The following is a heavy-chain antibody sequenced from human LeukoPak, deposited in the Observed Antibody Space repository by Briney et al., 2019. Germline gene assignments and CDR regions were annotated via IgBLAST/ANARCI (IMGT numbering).Heavy chain of an antibody. V-gene: IGHV3-23*01. Sequence: GGSLRLSCPASGFTFSSYAMSWVRQAPGKGLEWVSAISGSGGSTYYADSVKGRFTISRDNSKNTLYLQMNSLRAEDTAVYYCAKAPYGGRTNLNNPYISDPLRIDYWGQGTLVTVSS. CDR3: AKAPYGGRTNLNNPYISDPLRIDY. D-gene: IGHD2-15*01. CDR1: GFTFSSYA. J-gene: IGHJ4*02. CDR2: ISGSGGST.